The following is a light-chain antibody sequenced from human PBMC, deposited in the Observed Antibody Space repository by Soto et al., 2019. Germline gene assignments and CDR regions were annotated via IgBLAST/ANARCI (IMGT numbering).Light chain of an antibody. CDR3: QQYKTYPWT. J-gene: IGKJ1*01. CDR1: QSISNW. Sequence: DIQMTQSPSTLSAFVGDRVTITCRASQSISNWLAWYQQKPGTAPKLLIFDASSLESGVPSRFSGRGSETEFTLTISSLQPDDFATYYCQQYKTYPWTFGHGTKVEIK. CDR2: DAS. V-gene: IGKV1-5*01.